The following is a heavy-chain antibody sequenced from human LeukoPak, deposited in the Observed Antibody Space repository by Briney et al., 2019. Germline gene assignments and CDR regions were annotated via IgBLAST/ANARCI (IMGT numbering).Heavy chain of an antibody. J-gene: IGHJ6*03. CDR2: ISTSSSYI. CDR1: GFTFGRYS. CDR3: AREGDSSSPYYYYYYMDV. Sequence: SGGSLRLSCAASGFTFGRYSMNWVRQAPGKGLEWVSSISTSSSYIYYADSVKGRFTISRDNAKNSLYLQMNSLRAEDTAVYYCAREGDSSSPYYYYYYMDVWGKGTTVTVSS. D-gene: IGHD6-13*01. V-gene: IGHV3-21*01.